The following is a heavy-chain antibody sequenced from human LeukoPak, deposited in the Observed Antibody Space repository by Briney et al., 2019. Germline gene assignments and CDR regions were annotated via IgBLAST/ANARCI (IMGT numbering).Heavy chain of an antibody. Sequence: PGGSLRLSCAASGFTFSSYTMNWVRQAPGKGLEWVSAISSSSSYIYYADSVKGRFTISRHNAKRSLYLQMNSLRAEDTAVYYCARDWFHAIDYWGQGTLVTVSS. CDR3: ARDWFHAIDY. CDR1: GFTFSSYT. J-gene: IGHJ4*02. CDR2: ISSSSSYI. D-gene: IGHD2/OR15-2a*01. V-gene: IGHV3-21*01.